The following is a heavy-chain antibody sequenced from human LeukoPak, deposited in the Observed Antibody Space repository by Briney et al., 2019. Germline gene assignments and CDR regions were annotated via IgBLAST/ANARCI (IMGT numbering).Heavy chain of an antibody. Sequence: GASVKVSCKASGYTFTNYGITWVRQAPGQGLEWMGWISGYQGSTKYELKFQGRVTMTIDTSTSTAYMDLRSLRSDDTAIYFCARSDSGTITAGPFNYWGQGTLVAVSS. V-gene: IGHV1-18*01. CDR1: GYTFTNYG. CDR3: ARSDSGTITAGPFNY. J-gene: IGHJ4*02. D-gene: IGHD5-24*01. CDR2: ISGYQGST.